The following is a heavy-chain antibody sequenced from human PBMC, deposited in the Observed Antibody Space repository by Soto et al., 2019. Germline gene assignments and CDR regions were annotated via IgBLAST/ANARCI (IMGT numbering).Heavy chain of an antibody. CDR3: ARDSRSSSSPYYYYYGKDV. Sequence: ASVKVSCKASGYTFTSYAMHWVRQAPGQRLEWMGWINAGNGNTKYSQKFQGRVTITRDTSASTAYMELSSLRSEDTAVYYCARDSRSSSSPYYYYYGKDVWGQGTTVTGSS. V-gene: IGHV1-3*01. D-gene: IGHD6-6*01. CDR1: GYTFTSYA. J-gene: IGHJ6*02. CDR2: INAGNGNT.